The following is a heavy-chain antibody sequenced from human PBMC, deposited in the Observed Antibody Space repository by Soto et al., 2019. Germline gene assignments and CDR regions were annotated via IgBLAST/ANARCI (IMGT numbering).Heavy chain of an antibody. CDR3: VKDLYSARGSIDF. CDR2: ISGSGGST. J-gene: IGHJ4*02. CDR1: VFTFSRDA. V-gene: IGHV3-23*01. D-gene: IGHD2-15*01. Sequence: GGSLRLSCAASVFTFSRDAVCWVRQTPGEGLEWVSAISGSGGSTYYADTANGRYTISRDNSKNTLYLQMNSLRAEDTAVYYCVKDLYSARGSIDFWGQGTLVTVSS.